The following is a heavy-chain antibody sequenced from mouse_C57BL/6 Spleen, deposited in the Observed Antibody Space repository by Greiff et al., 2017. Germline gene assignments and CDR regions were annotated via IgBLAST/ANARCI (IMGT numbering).Heavy chain of an antibody. Sequence: VQLKESGAELVRPGASVKLSCTASGFNIKDYYMHWVKQRPEQGLEWIGRIDPEDGDTEYAPKFQGKATLTADTSSNTAYLQLSSLTSEDTAVDYCTTYYGSSDCDDWGQGTTLTVSS. CDR1: GFNIKDYY. D-gene: IGHD1-1*01. J-gene: IGHJ2*01. CDR2: IDPEDGDT. CDR3: TTYYGSSDCDD. V-gene: IGHV14-1*01.